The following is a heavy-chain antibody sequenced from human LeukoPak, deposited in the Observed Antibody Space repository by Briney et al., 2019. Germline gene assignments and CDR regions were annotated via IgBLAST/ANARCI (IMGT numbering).Heavy chain of an antibody. CDR2: IFPIIDMA. V-gene: IGHV1-69*02. D-gene: IGHD5-24*01. Sequence: ASVKVSCKASGGPFSSSTINWVRLVPGQGLEWMGRIFPIIDMANYAQKFHGRVTIIADKATNTAYMELSSLRPEDTAVYYCARGRGEMATIKGCAFDIWGQGTMVTVSS. J-gene: IGHJ3*02. CDR1: GGPFSSST. CDR3: ARGRGEMATIKGCAFDI.